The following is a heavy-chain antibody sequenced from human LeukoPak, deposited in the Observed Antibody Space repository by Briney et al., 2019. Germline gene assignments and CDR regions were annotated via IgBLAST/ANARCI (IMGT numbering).Heavy chain of an antibody. Sequence: SQTLSLICAISGDSVSSNSAAWNWIRQSPSRGLEWLGRTYYRSEWHNDYAVSVKSRIIISPDTSKNQFSPQLKSVTPEDTAVYYCARDLAGFGGYSYGMVDYWGQGTLVTVSS. CDR1: GDSVSSNSAA. V-gene: IGHV6-1*01. J-gene: IGHJ4*02. CDR2: TYYRSEWHN. CDR3: ARDLAGFGGYSYGMVDY. D-gene: IGHD5-18*01.